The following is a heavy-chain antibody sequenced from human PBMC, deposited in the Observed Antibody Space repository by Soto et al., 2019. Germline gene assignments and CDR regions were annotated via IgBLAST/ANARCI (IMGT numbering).Heavy chain of an antibody. V-gene: IGHV1-3*01. Sequence: ATVKVSCKASGYTFTSYAMHWVRQAPGQRLEWMGWINAGNGNTKYSQKFQGRVTITRDTSASTAYMELSSLRSEDTAVYYCASEGVTTYYYYTMDVWGPGTPLTIYS. CDR3: ASEGVTTYYYYTMDV. J-gene: IGHJ6*02. CDR2: INAGNGNT. CDR1: GYTFTSYA. D-gene: IGHD1-26*01.